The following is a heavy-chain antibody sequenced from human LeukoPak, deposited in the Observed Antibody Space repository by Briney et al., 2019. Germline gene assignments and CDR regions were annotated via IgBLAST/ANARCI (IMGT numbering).Heavy chain of an antibody. CDR2: IKQDGSEK. Sequence: GGSLRLSCAASGFTFSGYWMSWVRQAPGKGLEWVANIKQDGSEKYYVDSVKGRFTISRDNAKNSLYLQMNSLRAEDTAVYYCARDSWDYYGSGSYYRNYYYYGMDVWGKGTTVTVSS. J-gene: IGHJ6*04. D-gene: IGHD3-10*01. V-gene: IGHV3-7*03. CDR1: GFTFSGYW. CDR3: ARDSWDYYGSGSYYRNYYYYGMDV.